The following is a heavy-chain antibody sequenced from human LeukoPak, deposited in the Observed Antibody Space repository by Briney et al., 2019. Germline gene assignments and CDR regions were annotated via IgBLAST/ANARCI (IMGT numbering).Heavy chain of an antibody. CDR3: TRDLKEYYDYIWGSYLSCYFDY. D-gene: IGHD3-16*01. CDR1: GFTVSGNY. Sequence: PGGSLRLSCAASGFTVSGNYMSWVRQAPGKGLEWVGFIRSKAYGGTTEYAASVKGRFTISRDDSKSIAYLQMNSLKTEDTAVYYCTRDLKEYYDYIWGSYLSCYFDYWGQGTLVTVSS. V-gene: IGHV3-49*04. CDR2: IRSKAYGGTT. J-gene: IGHJ4*02.